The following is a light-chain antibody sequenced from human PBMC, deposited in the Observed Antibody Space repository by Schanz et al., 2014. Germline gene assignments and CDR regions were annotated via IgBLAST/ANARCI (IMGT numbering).Light chain of an antibody. V-gene: IGLV2-8*01. CDR1: SSDVGRYNY. J-gene: IGLJ2*01. CDR3: AAWDDSLSNVV. Sequence: QSALTQPASVSGSPGQSITISCTGTSSDVGRYNYVSWYQHHPGKAPKLLIYDVTKRPSGVPDRFSGSKSGNTASLTVSGLQAEDEADYYCAAWDDSLSNVVFGGGTKLTVL. CDR2: DVT.